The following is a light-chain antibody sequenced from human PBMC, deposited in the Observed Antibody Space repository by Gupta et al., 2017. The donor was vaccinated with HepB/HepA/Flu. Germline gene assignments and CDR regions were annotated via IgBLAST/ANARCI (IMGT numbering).Light chain of an antibody. Sequence: QSVLTQPPSASGTPGQRVTISCSGSSSNIGSNYVYWYQQFPGTAPKLLIYRNIQRPSGVPDRFSGSKSGTSASLAISGLRSDDEADYYCATWDDSLSGYVFGNGTNVTVL. CDR2: RNI. V-gene: IGLV1-47*01. CDR3: ATWDDSLSGYV. J-gene: IGLJ1*01. CDR1: SSNIGSNY.